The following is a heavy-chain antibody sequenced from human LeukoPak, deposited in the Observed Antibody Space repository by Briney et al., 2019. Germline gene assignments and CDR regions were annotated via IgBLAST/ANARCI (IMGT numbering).Heavy chain of an antibody. CDR1: GFTFSSYA. CDR3: ARIWAGAFSYYYYGMDV. V-gene: IGHV3-66*01. D-gene: IGHD3-3*02. J-gene: IGHJ6*02. CDR2: IYSGGST. Sequence: SGGSLRLSCAASGFTFSSYAMSWVRQAPGKGLEWVSVIYSGGSTYYADSVKGRFTISRDNSKNTLYLQMNSLRAEDTAVYYCARIWAGAFSYYYYGMDVWGQGTTVTVSS.